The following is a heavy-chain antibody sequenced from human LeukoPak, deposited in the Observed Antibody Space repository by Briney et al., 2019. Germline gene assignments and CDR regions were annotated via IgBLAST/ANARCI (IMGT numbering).Heavy chain of an antibody. V-gene: IGHV3-23*01. CDR3: ARGGGYSYGSFDY. J-gene: IGHJ4*02. Sequence: GGSLRLSCAASGFTFSGSAMHWVRQASGKGLEWVSAISGSGGSTYYADSVKGRFTISRDNAKNTLYLQMNSLRAEDTAVYYCARGGGYSYGSFDYWGQGTLVTVSS. CDR2: ISGSGGST. CDR1: GFTFSGSA. D-gene: IGHD5-18*01.